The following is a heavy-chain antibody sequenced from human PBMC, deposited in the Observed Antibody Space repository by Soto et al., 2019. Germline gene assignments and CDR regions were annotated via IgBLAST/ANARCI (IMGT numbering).Heavy chain of an antibody. J-gene: IGHJ4*02. D-gene: IGHD6-6*01. V-gene: IGHV1-18*01. CDR2: ISAYNGNT. CDR3: ARDRTRLTGGIAAPLGGY. Sequence: QVQLVQSGAEVKKPGASVKVSCKASGYTFTSYGISWVRQAPGQGLEWMGWISAYNGNTNYAQKLQGRVTMTTDTTTSTAYMELRSLRSDDTAVYYWARDRTRLTGGIAAPLGGYWGQGTLVTVSS. CDR1: GYTFTSYG.